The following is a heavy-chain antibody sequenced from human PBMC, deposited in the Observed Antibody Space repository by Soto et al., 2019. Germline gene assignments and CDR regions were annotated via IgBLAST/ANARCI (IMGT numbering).Heavy chain of an antibody. CDR3: ARKDILPGPGTYYYYYVGMDL. D-gene: IGHD3-9*01. V-gene: IGHV1-69*13. CDR1: GGTFSSYA. CDR2: IIPIFGTA. Sequence: SVKVSLKASGGTFSSYAISLVRQAPGQGLEWTGGIIPIFGTANYAQKFQGRVTITADESTSTAYMELSSLRSEDTAVYYCARKDILPGPGTYYYYYVGMDLWGHGTPVTVSS. J-gene: IGHJ6*01.